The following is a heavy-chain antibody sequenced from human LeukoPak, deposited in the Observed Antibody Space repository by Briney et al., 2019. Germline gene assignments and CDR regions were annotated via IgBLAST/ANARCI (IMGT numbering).Heavy chain of an antibody. V-gene: IGHV4-59*01. Sequence: TSETLSLTCTVSGGSISSYYWSWIRQPPGKGLEWIGYIYYSGSTNCNPSLKSRVTISVDTSKNQFSLKLSSVTAADTAVYYCARAGVYSSREFDPWGQGTLVTVSS. CDR2: IYYSGST. D-gene: IGHD6-13*01. CDR1: GGSISSYY. J-gene: IGHJ5*02. CDR3: ARAGVYSSREFDP.